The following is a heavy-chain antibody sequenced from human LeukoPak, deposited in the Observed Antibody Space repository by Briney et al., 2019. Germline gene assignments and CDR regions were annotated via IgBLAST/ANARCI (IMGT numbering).Heavy chain of an antibody. Sequence: ASVKVSCKASGYTFTSYDINWVRQATGQGLEWMGWMNPNSGNTGYAQKFQGRVTMTRNTSISTAYMELSSLRSEDTAVYYCARDVPGSYSNWFDPWGQGTLVTVSS. J-gene: IGHJ5*02. CDR3: ARDVPGSYSNWFDP. D-gene: IGHD3-10*01. V-gene: IGHV1-8*01. CDR2: MNPNSGNT. CDR1: GYTFTSYD.